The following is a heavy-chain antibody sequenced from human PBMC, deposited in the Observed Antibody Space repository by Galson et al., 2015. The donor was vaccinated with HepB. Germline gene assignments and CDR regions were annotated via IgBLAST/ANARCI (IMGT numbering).Heavy chain of an antibody. CDR1: AYTYHVYF. J-gene: IGHJ5*02. CDR2: ISPYNHDT. V-gene: IGHV1-18*04. D-gene: IGHD2-15*01. Sequence: SVKVSGKASAYTYHVYFFTWVGEAPREGLEWMRWISPYNHDTKYARRFQGRVTMTTDTFTSTAYMELRSLRSDDTAFYYCARGALVGVVGGSQNNWFAPWGQGTLVTVSS. CDR3: ARGALVGVVGGSQNNWFAP.